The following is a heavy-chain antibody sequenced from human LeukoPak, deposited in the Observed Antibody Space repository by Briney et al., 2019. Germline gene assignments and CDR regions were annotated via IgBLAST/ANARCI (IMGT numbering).Heavy chain of an antibody. Sequence: GGSLRLSCAASGFSFSSYAMSWVRQAPGKGLEWVSAISDSGGSTYYADSVKGRFTVSRDNSKKALYLQMNSLRADDTAVYYCAKVPHLYYGSGSYQLDYWGQGTLVTASS. J-gene: IGHJ4*02. CDR3: AKVPHLYYGSGSYQLDY. CDR1: GFSFSSYA. D-gene: IGHD3-10*01. V-gene: IGHV3-23*01. CDR2: ISDSGGST.